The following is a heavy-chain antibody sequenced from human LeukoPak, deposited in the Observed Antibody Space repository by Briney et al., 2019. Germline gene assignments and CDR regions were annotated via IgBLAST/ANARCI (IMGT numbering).Heavy chain of an antibody. Sequence: ASVKVSCKASGYTFTNYCMHWVRQAPGQGLEWMAIINPTVGSTTFAQKFQGRVIMTRDTSTSTVYMELSSLRSEDTPVYYCASVVPGYYYGSRRYDAIDMWGEGTLVIVSS. V-gene: IGHV1-46*01. J-gene: IGHJ3*02. CDR3: ASVVPGYYYGSRRYDAIDM. CDR1: GYTFTNYC. D-gene: IGHD3-10*01. CDR2: INPTVGST.